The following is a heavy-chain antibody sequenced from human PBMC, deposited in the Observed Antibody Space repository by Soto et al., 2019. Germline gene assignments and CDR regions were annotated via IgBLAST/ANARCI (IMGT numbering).Heavy chain of an antibody. J-gene: IGHJ5*02. D-gene: IGHD4-17*01. Sequence: SVKVSCKASGGTFSSYTISWVRQAPGQGLEWMGRIIPILGIANYAQKFQGRVTITADKSTSTAYMELSSLRSEDTAVYYCASDSTDDYGDDGWFDPWGQGTLVTVSS. CDR2: IIPILGIA. V-gene: IGHV1-69*02. CDR1: GGTFSSYT. CDR3: ASDSTDDYGDDGWFDP.